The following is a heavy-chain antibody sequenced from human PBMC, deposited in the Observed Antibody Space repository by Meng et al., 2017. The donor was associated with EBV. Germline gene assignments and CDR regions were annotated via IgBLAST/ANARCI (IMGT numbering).Heavy chain of an antibody. V-gene: IGHV1-69*01. CDR2: IIPLFHTT. D-gene: IGHD4-17*01. CDR1: GGILRSFA. J-gene: IGHJ4*02. CDR3: ASAEHYGDYVFEY. Sequence: AQLVQYVAEVKQPRSSVKVSCKTSGGILRSFAISWVRQAPGQGLEWMGGIIPLFHTTNYAQKFQGRLHIIADESSATTYMELSSLRSEDTAIYYCASAEHYGDYVFEYWGQGTLVTVSS.